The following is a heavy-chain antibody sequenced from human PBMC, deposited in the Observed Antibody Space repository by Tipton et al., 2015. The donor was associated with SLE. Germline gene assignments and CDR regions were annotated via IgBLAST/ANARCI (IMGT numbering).Heavy chain of an antibody. CDR3: AREAWGAGVDPDP. D-gene: IGHD3-10*01. Sequence: SLRLSCAASGFTFRSYWMYWVRQAPGKGLVYISCINDDGTSTEYADSVKGRFTVSGDTAKNTVYLQMNSLRAEDTAVYYCAREAWGAGVDPDPWGQGTLVPVSP. J-gene: IGHJ5*02. CDR1: GFTFRSYW. CDR2: INDDGTST. V-gene: IGHV3-74*03.